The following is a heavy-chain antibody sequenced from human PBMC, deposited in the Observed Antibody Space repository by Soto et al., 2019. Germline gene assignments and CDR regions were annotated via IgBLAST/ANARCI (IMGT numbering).Heavy chain of an antibody. CDR3: VMVDNYVTPTPQDV. V-gene: IGHV1-18*01. CDR2: ISPYTGNT. CDR1: GYIFVNYG. J-gene: IGHJ6*02. D-gene: IGHD3-16*01. Sequence: QVQLVQSGDEVKKPGASVKVSCKASGYIFVNYGIAWVRQAPGQGLEWMGWISPYTGNTHSATKVQGRLTMTTDTSTSTASMDLGSLTSDDPAVYYCVMVDNYVTPTPQDVWGQGTTVTVSS.